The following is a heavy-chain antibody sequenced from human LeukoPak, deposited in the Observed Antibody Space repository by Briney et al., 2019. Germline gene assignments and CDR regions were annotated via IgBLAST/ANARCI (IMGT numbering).Heavy chain of an antibody. CDR1: GFTFSSYA. CDR3: AKVPTAIHYYYGMDV. Sequence: GGSLRLSCAASGFTFSSYATSWVRQAPGKGLEWVSAISGSGGSTYYGGSVKGRFTISRDNSKNTLYLQLNSLRAEDTAVYYCAKVPTAIHYYYGMDVWGQGTTVTVSS. J-gene: IGHJ6*02. D-gene: IGHD2-2*02. V-gene: IGHV3-23*01. CDR2: ISGSGGST.